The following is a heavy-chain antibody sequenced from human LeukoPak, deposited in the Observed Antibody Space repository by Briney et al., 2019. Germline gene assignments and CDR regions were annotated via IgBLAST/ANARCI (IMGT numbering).Heavy chain of an antibody. J-gene: IGHJ4*02. CDR1: GGTFSSYA. D-gene: IGHD5-18*01. V-gene: IGHV1-69*06. Sequence: GGSLRLSCAASGGTFSSYAISWVRQAPGQGLEWMGRIIPIFGTANYAQKFQGRVTITADKSTSTAYMELSSLRSEDTAVYYCARGARGYSYGYVDYWGQGTLVTVSS. CDR2: IIPIFGTA. CDR3: ARGARGYSYGYVDY.